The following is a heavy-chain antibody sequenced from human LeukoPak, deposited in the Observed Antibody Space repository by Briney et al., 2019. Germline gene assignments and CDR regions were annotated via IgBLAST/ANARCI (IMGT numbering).Heavy chain of an antibody. D-gene: IGHD3-9*01. V-gene: IGHV3-23*01. Sequence: PGGSLRLSCAASGFTFSSYAMSWVRQAPGKGLEWVSAISGSGGSTYYADSVKGRFTISRDNSKNTLYLQMNSLRAEDTAVYYCAKWGDYDVLTGYYASDYWGQGTLVTVSS. CDR1: GFTFSSYA. CDR3: AKWGDYDVLTGYYASDY. J-gene: IGHJ4*02. CDR2: ISGSGGST.